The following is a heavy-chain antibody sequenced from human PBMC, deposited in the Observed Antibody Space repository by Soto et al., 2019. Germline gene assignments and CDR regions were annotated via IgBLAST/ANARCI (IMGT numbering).Heavy chain of an antibody. Sequence: EVQLLESGGGLVQPGGSLRLSCAASGFTFSSYAMSWVRQAPGKGLEWVSAISGSGGSTYYADSVKGRFTTSRDNSKNTLYLQMNSLRAEDTAVYYCAKDLRGGIAARYFDYWGQGTLVTVSS. D-gene: IGHD6-6*01. CDR2: ISGSGGST. J-gene: IGHJ4*02. V-gene: IGHV3-23*01. CDR3: AKDLRGGIAARYFDY. CDR1: GFTFSSYA.